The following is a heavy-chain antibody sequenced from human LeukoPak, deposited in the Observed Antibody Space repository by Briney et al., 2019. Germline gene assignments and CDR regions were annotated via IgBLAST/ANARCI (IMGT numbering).Heavy chain of an antibody. Sequence: PGGSLRLSCAASGFTFSSYGMHWVRQAPGKGLEWVSSISSSSSYIYYADSVKGRFTISRDNAKNSLYLQMNSLRAEDTAVYYCARGDDCSGGSCYYPTNWFDPWGQGTLVTVSS. CDR1: GFTFSSYG. CDR3: ARGDDCSGGSCYYPTNWFDP. D-gene: IGHD2-15*01. J-gene: IGHJ5*02. CDR2: ISSSSSYI. V-gene: IGHV3-21*01.